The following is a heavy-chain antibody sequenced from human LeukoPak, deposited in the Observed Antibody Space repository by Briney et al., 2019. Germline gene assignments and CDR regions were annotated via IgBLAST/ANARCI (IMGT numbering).Heavy chain of an antibody. V-gene: IGHV3-64*01. J-gene: IGHJ4*02. CDR2: ITGNGGST. CDR3: ARGDVMVVAATLNY. Sequence: AGSLRLSCAASGFTFSSYAMHWVRQAPGKGLEYVSAITGNGGSTFYANSVKGRFTISRDNSKNTLCHQMGSLRAEDRAVYYCARGDVMVVAATLNYWGQGTLVTVSS. CDR1: GFTFSSYA. D-gene: IGHD2-15*01.